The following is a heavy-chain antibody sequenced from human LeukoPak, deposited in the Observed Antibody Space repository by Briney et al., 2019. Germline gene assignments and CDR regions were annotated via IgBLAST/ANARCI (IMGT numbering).Heavy chain of an antibody. CDR1: GGSISSYY. CDR2: IYYSGST. D-gene: IGHD5-24*01. Sequence: PSETQSLTCTVSGGSISSYYWSWIRQPPGKGLEWIGYIYYSGSTNYNPSLKSRVTISVDTSKNQFSLKLSSVTAADTAVYYCARLWLQTRGIAYFDYWGQGTLVTVSS. V-gene: IGHV4-59*08. CDR3: ARLWLQTRGIAYFDY. J-gene: IGHJ4*02.